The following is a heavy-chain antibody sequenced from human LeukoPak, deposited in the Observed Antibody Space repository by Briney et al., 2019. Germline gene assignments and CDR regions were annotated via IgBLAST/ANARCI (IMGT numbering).Heavy chain of an antibody. V-gene: IGHV3-66*01. D-gene: IGHD3-10*01. CDR2: IYSGGST. J-gene: IGHJ3*02. CDR3: ASPGWEYGSGSDNEAFDI. CDR1: GFTVSSNY. Sequence: DPGGSLRLSCAASGFTVSSNYMSWVRQAPGKGLEWVSVIYSGGSTYYADSVKGRFTISRDNSKNTLYLQMHSLRAEDTAVYYCASPGWEYGSGSDNEAFDIWGQGTMVTVSS.